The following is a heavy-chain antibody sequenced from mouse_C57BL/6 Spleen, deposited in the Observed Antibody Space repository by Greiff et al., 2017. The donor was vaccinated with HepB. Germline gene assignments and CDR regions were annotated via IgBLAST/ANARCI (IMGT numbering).Heavy chain of an antibody. CDR1: GYTFTSYW. CDR3: ARHGSSYWYFDV. V-gene: IGHV1-72*01. CDR2: IDPNSGGT. D-gene: IGHD1-1*01. J-gene: IGHJ1*03. Sequence: QVQLQQPGAELVKPGASVKLSCKASGYTFTSYWMHWVKQRPGRGLEWIGRIDPNSGGTKYNEKFKSKATLTVDKPSSTAYTQLSSLTSEDSAVYYCARHGSSYWYFDVWGTGTTVTVSS.